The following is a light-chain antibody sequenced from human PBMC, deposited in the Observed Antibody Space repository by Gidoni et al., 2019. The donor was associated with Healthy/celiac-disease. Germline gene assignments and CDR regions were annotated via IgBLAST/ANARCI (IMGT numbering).Light chain of an antibody. CDR3: QQYNNWPPWT. J-gene: IGKJ1*01. CDR2: GAS. V-gene: IGKV3-15*01. Sequence: EIVMTQSPATLSVSPGERATLACRASQSVSSNLAWYQQKPGQAPRLLIYGASTRAHGIPARFSGSGSGKEFTLTISSLQYEDFAVYYCQQYNNWPPWTFGQGTKVEIK. CDR1: QSVSSN.